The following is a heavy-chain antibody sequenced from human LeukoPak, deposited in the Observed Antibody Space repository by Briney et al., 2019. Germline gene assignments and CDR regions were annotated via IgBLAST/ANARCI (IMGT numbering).Heavy chain of an antibody. V-gene: IGHV4-31*03. Sequence: SETLSLTCTVSGGSISSGGYYWSWIRQHPGKGLEWIGYIYYSGSTYYNPSLKSRVTISVDTSKNQFSLKLSSVTAADTAVYYCARVGILTGYYRDLGYFDYWGQGTLVTVSS. CDR1: GGSISSGGYY. CDR2: IYYSGST. D-gene: IGHD3-9*01. CDR3: ARVGILTGYYRDLGYFDY. J-gene: IGHJ4*02.